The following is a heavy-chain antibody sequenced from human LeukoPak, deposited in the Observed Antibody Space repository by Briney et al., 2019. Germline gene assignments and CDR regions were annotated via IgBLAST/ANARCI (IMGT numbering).Heavy chain of an antibody. CDR1: GGSFSGYY. CDR2: INHSGST. J-gene: IGHJ5*02. D-gene: IGHD4-17*01. CDR3: ARLFRDDKIGDYAPPRRPENNWFDP. V-gene: IGHV4-34*01. Sequence: PSETLSLTCAVYGGSFSGYYWSWIRQPPGKGLEWIGEINHSGSTNYNPSLKSRVTISVDTSKNQFSLKLSSVTAADTAVYYCARLFRDDKIGDYAPPRRPENNWFDPWGQGTLVTVSS.